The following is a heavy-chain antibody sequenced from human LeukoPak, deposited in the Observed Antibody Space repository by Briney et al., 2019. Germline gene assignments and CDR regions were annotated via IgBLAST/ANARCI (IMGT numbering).Heavy chain of an antibody. D-gene: IGHD4-17*01. Sequence: PGGSLRLSCAASGFTFGRHAMNWVRQAPGKGLEWVSAIRFSGESTYYADSVKGRFTISRDNSKNTLYLQMNSLRAEDTAVYYCAKDVYGDYGGLDYWGQGTLVTVSS. CDR3: AKDVYGDYGGLDY. V-gene: IGHV3-23*01. CDR2: IRFSGEST. CDR1: GFTFGRHA. J-gene: IGHJ4*02.